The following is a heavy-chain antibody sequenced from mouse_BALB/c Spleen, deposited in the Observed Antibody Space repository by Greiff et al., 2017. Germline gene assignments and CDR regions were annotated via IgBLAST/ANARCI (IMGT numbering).Heavy chain of an antibody. CDR2: ISYSGST. CDR1: GYSITSDYA. J-gene: IGHJ2*01. CDR3: ARRLTGIFDY. D-gene: IGHD4-1*01. V-gene: IGHV3-2*02. Sequence: VQLKQSGPGLVKPSQSLSLTCTVTGYSITSDYAWNWIRQFPGNKLEWMGYISYSGSTSYNPSLKSRISITRDTSKNQFFLQLNSVTTEDTATYYCARRLTGIFDYWGQGTTLTVSS.